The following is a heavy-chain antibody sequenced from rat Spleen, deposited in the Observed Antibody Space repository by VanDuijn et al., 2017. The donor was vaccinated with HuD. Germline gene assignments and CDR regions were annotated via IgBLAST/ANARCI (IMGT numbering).Heavy chain of an antibody. CDR1: GFTFSDYA. Sequence: EVQLVESGGGLVQPGNSLKLSCAASGFTFSDYAMAWVRQSPKKGLEWVATIIYDGSSTYYRDSVKGRFTISRDNAKSTLYLQMDSLRSEDTATYYCARVPGHYYVMDAWGQGASVTVSS. J-gene: IGHJ4*01. CDR2: IIYDGSST. D-gene: IGHD1-4*01. CDR3: ARVPGHYYVMDA. V-gene: IGHV5-17*01.